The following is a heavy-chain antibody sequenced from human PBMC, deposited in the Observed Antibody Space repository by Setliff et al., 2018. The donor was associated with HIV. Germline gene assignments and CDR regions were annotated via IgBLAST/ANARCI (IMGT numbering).Heavy chain of an antibody. D-gene: IGHD3-16*02. J-gene: IGHJ4*02. V-gene: IGHV4-39*07. Sequence: SETLSLTCTVSGGSISSSSYYWGWIRQPPGKGLEWIGSISYTGITNYNPSLKSRVTISVDTSKNQFSLMLGSVTPADTAVYYCARSLRRSRAFGGVIVNFGYFDYWGQGTPVTVSS. CDR2: ISYTGIT. CDR1: GGSISSSSYY. CDR3: ARSLRRSRAFGGVIVNFGYFDY.